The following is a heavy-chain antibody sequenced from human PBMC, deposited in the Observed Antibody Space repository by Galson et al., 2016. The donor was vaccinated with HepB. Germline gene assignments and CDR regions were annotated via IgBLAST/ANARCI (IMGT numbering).Heavy chain of an antibody. CDR3: VRERDGRFFDY. CDR2: RNQDGGEQ. J-gene: IGHJ4*02. V-gene: IGHV3-7*01. Sequence: SLRLSCAASGFRFSSFWMSWVRQAPGKGLEWVANRNQDGGEQYYVDSVRGRFTISRDSAQNSLFLQMDSLRGEDTAVYYCVRERDGRFFDYWGQGTLVTVSS. CDR1: GFRFSSFW. D-gene: IGHD3-16*01.